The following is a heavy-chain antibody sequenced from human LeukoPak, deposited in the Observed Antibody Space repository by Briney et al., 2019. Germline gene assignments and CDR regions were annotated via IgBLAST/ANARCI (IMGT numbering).Heavy chain of an antibody. Sequence: SVKVSCKASGGTFSSYAISWVRQAPGQGLEWMGGIIPIFGTANYAQKFQGRVTITTDESTSTAYMELSSLRSEDTAVYYCARGPGLQFKSYFDYWGQGTLVTVSS. J-gene: IGHJ4*02. CDR2: IIPIFGTA. D-gene: IGHD5-24*01. CDR1: GGTFSSYA. CDR3: ARGPGLQFKSYFDY. V-gene: IGHV1-69*05.